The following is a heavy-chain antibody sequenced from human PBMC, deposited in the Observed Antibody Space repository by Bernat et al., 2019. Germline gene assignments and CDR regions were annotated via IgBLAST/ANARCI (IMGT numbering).Heavy chain of an antibody. D-gene: IGHD3-3*01. CDR2: INQSGST. V-gene: IGHV4-34*01. CDR3: ARGSYDFLSWFEP. CDR1: GGSFSGYY. Sequence: QVQLQQWGAGLLKPSETLSLTCAVYGGSFSGYYWSWIRQPPGKGLEWIGEINQSGSTNYNPSLKSRVTISIDTAKNQVSPKLGSVAGAEPAVYYCARGSYDFLSWFEPWGPGTLVTVFS. J-gene: IGHJ5*02.